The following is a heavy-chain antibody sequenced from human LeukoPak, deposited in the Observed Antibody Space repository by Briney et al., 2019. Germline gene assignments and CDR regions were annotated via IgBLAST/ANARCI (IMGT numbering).Heavy chain of an antibody. Sequence: SGGSLRLSCAASGFTFDDYAMHWVRQAPGKGLEWVSGISWNSGSIGYADSVKGRFTISRDNAKNSLYLQMNSLRAEDMALYYCAKASVAGRYYFDYWGQGTLVTVSS. CDR2: ISWNSGSI. J-gene: IGHJ4*02. CDR3: AKASVAGRYYFDY. D-gene: IGHD6-19*01. V-gene: IGHV3-9*03. CDR1: GFTFDDYA.